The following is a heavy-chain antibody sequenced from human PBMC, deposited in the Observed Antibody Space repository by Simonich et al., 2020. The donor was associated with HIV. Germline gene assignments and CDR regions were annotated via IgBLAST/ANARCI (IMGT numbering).Heavy chain of an antibody. CDR1: GGSFSGYY. J-gene: IGHJ4*02. CDR2: IKHSGST. V-gene: IGHV4-34*01. D-gene: IGHD4-17*01. CDR3: ARRHPTTVTTPYFDY. Sequence: QVQLQQWGAGLLKPSETLSLTCAVYGGSFSGYYWSWIRQPPWKGLEWIGEIKHSGSTTYNPTLKSRVTISVDTSKNQFSRKLSSVTAADTAVYYCARRHPTTVTTPYFDYWGQGTLVTVSS.